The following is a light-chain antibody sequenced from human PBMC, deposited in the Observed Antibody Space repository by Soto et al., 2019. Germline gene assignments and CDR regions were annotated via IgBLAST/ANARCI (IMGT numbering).Light chain of an antibody. J-gene: IGKJ1*01. CDR3: QQYGSART. CDR2: GAS. CDR1: QSVSSSY. Sequence: EIVLTQSPGTLSLSPGERATLSCRASQSVSSSYLAWYQQKPGQAPRLLIYGASSRATGIPDRFSGSGSGTDFTLTISSLEPEDFAVYYCQQYGSARTFGQGTKVEIK. V-gene: IGKV3-20*01.